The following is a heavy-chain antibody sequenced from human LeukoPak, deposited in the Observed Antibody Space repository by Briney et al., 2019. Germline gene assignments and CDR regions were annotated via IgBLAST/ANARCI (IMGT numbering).Heavy chain of an antibody. D-gene: IGHD2-8*01. CDR1: GFIFNTYG. CDR3: AKKLIGNVDYFDY. J-gene: IGHJ4*02. V-gene: IGHV3-30*02. CDR2: ISYDGSRK. Sequence: GGSLRLSCAASGFIFNTYGMHWVRQAPGKGLEWVSYISYDGSRKNYADSEKGRFTISRDNSKNTLFLQMNSLKAEDTAVYYCAKKLIGNVDYFDYWGQGTLVTVSS.